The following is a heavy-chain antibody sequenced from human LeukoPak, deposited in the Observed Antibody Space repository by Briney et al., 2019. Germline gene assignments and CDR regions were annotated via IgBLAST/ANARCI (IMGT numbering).Heavy chain of an antibody. CDR1: GGTFSNYA. CDR2: ISGSGDERT. D-gene: IGHD2-2*01. V-gene: IGHV3-23*01. Sequence: GASVKVSCKASGGTFSNYAMTWVRQALGKGLEWVSVISGSGDERTYYADSVKGRFTISRDNSKNTLYLQMNSLRAEDTAVYYCAKGDLGYCSTTNCNDYWGQGTLVTVSS. J-gene: IGHJ4*02. CDR3: AKGDLGYCSTTNCNDY.